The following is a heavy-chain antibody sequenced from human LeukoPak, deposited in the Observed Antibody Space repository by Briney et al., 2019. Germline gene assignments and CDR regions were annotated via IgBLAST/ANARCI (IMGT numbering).Heavy chain of an antibody. J-gene: IGHJ2*01. D-gene: IGHD2-21*01. CDR2: IKQDGSEK. V-gene: IGHV3-7*04. CDR3: ARDAYFAL. CDR1: GFTFSTYW. Sequence: PGGSLRLSCAASGFTFSTYWMSWVRQAPGKGLEWVANIKQDGSEKYYMDSVKGRLTISRDNAKNSLYLQMNSLRAEDTPMYYCARDAYFALWGRGTLVTVSS.